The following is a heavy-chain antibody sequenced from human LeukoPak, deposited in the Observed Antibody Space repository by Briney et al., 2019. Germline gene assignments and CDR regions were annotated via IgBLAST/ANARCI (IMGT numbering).Heavy chain of an antibody. J-gene: IGHJ4*02. CDR3: ARLLGTYYYDSSGYFDY. CDR2: ISSSSSYI. D-gene: IGHD3-22*01. CDR1: GFTFSRYS. V-gene: IGHV3-21*01. Sequence: GGSLRLSCAASGFTFSRYSMNWVRQAPGKGLEWVSSISSSSSYIYYADSVKGRFTISRDNAKNSLYLQMNSLRAEDTAVYYCARLLGTYYYDSSGYFDYWGQGTLVTVSS.